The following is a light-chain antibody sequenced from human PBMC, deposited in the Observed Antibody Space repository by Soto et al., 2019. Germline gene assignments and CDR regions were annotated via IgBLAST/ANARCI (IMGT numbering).Light chain of an antibody. J-gene: IGLJ2*01. Sequence: QSVLTQPPSASGTPGQRVTISCSGSRSNIGSNTVNWYQQLPGTAPKLLIYSNNQRPSGVPDRFSGSKSGTSASLAISGLQSEDEVDYYCAAWDDSLNGDVVFGGGTKLTVL. CDR2: SNN. CDR1: RSNIGSNT. CDR3: AAWDDSLNGDVV. V-gene: IGLV1-44*01.